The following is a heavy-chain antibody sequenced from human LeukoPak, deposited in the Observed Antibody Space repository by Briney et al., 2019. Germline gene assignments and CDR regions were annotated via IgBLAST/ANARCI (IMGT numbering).Heavy chain of an antibody. CDR3: AREEIKYSSSRPFDY. Sequence: ASVKVSCKASGYTFTGYYMHWVRQAPGQGLEWMGWINPNSGGTNYAQKFQGRVTMTRDTSISTAYMELSRLRSDDTAVYYCAREEIKYSSSRPFDYWGQGTLVTVSS. J-gene: IGHJ4*02. CDR1: GYTFTGYY. V-gene: IGHV1-2*02. D-gene: IGHD6-6*01. CDR2: INPNSGGT.